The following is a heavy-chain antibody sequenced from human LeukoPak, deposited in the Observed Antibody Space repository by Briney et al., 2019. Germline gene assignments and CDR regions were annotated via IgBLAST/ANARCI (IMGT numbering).Heavy chain of an antibody. D-gene: IGHD5-24*01. J-gene: IGHJ3*02. V-gene: IGHV1-69*06. Sequence: GASVTVSCTASGGTFSSYAISWVRQAPGQGLEWMGGIIPIFGTTNSAQKFQDRVTITADKSTSTAYMELSSLRSEDTAVYYCARDERPQGDAFDIWGQRTLVTVSS. CDR3: ARDERPQGDAFDI. CDR2: IIPIFGTT. CDR1: GGTFSSYA.